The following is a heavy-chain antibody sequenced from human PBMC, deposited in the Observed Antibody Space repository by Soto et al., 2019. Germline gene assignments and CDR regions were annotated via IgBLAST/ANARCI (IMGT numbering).Heavy chain of an antibody. V-gene: IGHV3-64*01. Sequence: GGSLRLSCADSGFTFSNYAMHWVRQAPGKGLEYVSVISSNGGSTYYANSVKGRFTISRDNSKNTLYLQMNSLRAEDTAVYYCAREADYVNWFDPWGQGTLVTVSS. CDR2: ISSNGGST. D-gene: IGHD4-17*01. CDR1: GFTFSNYA. J-gene: IGHJ5*02. CDR3: AREADYVNWFDP.